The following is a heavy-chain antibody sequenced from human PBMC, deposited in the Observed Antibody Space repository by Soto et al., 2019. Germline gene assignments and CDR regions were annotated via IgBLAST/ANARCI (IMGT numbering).Heavy chain of an antibody. V-gene: IGHV3-48*01. D-gene: IGHD6-25*01. J-gene: IGHJ3*02. CDR3: ARRSGIAASIAFDI. CDR1: GFTFSSYS. Sequence: EVQLVESGGGLVQPGGSLRLSCAASGFTFSSYSMNWVRQAPGKGLEWVSYISSSSSTIYYADSVKGRFTISRDNAKNSLGLQMNSLRAEDTAVYYCARRSGIAASIAFDIWGQGTMVTVSS. CDR2: ISSSSSTI.